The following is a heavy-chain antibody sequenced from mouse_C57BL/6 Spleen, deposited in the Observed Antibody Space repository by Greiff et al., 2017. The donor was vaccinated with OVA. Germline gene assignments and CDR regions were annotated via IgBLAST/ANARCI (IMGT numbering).Heavy chain of an antibody. CDR3: ARHLYSNYPYYAMDY. Sequence: EVKVVESGGDLVKPGGSLKLSCAASGFTFSSYGMSWVRQTPDKRLEWVATISSGGSYTYYPDSVKGRFTISRDNAKNTLYLQMSSLKSEDTAMYYCARHLYSNYPYYAMDYWGQGTSVTVSS. J-gene: IGHJ4*01. CDR2: ISSGGSYT. V-gene: IGHV5-6*01. CDR1: GFTFSSYG. D-gene: IGHD2-5*01.